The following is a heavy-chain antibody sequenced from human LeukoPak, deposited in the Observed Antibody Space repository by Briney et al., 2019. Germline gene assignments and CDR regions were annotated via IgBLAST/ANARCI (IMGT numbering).Heavy chain of an antibody. V-gene: IGHV4-59*08. D-gene: IGHD3-22*01. CDR3: ARQQYYYDNSGSWFYYYGMDV. CDR2: IYYSGST. Sequence: SETLSLTCTVSGGSISGYFWNWIRQPPGKGLEWIGYIYYSGSTNYNPSLKSRVTISVDTSKNQFSLKLSSVTAADTALYYCARQQYYYDNSGSWFYYYGMDVWGPGTAVTVSS. CDR1: GGSISGYF. J-gene: IGHJ6*02.